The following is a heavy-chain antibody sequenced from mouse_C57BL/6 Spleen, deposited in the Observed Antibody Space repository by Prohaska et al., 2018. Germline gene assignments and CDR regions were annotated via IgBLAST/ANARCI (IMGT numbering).Heavy chain of an antibody. D-gene: IGHD2-3*01. CDR3: AREHDGYLFDY. Sequence: PGASVKLSCKASGYTFTSYGISWVKQRTGQGLEWIGEIYPRSGNTYYNEKFKGKAPLTADKSSSTAYMELRSLTSEDSAVHFCAREHDGYLFDYWGQGTTLTVSS. V-gene: IGHV1-81*01. CDR1: GYTFTSYG. J-gene: IGHJ2*01. CDR2: IYPRSGNT.